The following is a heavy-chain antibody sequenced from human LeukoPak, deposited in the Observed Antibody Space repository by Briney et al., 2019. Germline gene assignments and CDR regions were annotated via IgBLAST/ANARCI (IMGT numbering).Heavy chain of an antibody. CDR1: GGTFSSYA. D-gene: IGHD2-15*01. J-gene: IGHJ3*02. V-gene: IGHV1-69*01. CDR3: ARGGDIVVVVAAMGAFDI. Sequence: GSSVKVSCKASGGTFSSYAISWVRQAPGQGLEWMGGIIPIFGTANYAQKFQGRVTITADESTSTAYMELSSLRSEDTAVYYCARGGDIVVVVAAMGAFDIWGQETMVTVSS. CDR2: IIPIFGTA.